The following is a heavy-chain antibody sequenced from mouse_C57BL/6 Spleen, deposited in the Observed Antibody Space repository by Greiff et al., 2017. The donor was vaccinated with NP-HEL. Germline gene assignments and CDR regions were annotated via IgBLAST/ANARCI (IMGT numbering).Heavy chain of an antibody. D-gene: IGHD1-1*01. CDR3: ARDITTVVDDWYFDV. Sequence: DVKLQESGPGLVKPSQSLSLTCSVTGYSITSGYYWNWIRQFPGNKLEWMGYISYDGSNNYNPSLKNRISITRDTSKNQFFLKLNSVTTEDTATYYCARDITTVVDDWYFDVWGTGTTVTVSS. CDR2: ISYDGSN. V-gene: IGHV3-6*01. CDR1: GYSITSGYY. J-gene: IGHJ1*03.